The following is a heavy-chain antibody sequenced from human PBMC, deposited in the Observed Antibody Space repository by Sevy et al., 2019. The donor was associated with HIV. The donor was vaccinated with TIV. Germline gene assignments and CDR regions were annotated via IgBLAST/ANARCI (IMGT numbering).Heavy chain of an antibody. D-gene: IGHD3-16*01. Sequence: SETLSLTCTVSGGSISSYYWSWIRQPPGKGLEWIGYSYYSGSTNYNPSLKSRVTITVNTSKNQFSLKLSSVTAADTAVYYCARGDPPYYFDYWGQGTLVTVSS. V-gene: IGHV4-59*01. CDR2: SYYSGST. CDR1: GGSISSYY. J-gene: IGHJ4*02. CDR3: ARGDPPYYFDY.